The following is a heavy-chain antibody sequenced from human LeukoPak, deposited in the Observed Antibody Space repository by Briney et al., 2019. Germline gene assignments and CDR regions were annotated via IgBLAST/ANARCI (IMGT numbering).Heavy chain of an antibody. CDR2: IYHSGTT. CDR3: ARLVSGSYFDY. V-gene: IGHV4-38-2*01. Sequence: SETLSLTCAVSGYSISSGYYWGWIRQPPGKGLEWIGSIYHSGTTYYNPSLKSRVTISVDTSKNQFSLKLSSVTAADTAVYYSARLVSGSYFDYWDQGTLVTVSS. J-gene: IGHJ4*02. CDR1: GYSISSGYY. D-gene: IGHD1-26*01.